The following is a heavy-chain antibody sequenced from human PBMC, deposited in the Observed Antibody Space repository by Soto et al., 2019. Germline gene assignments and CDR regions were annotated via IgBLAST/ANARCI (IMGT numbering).Heavy chain of an antibody. D-gene: IGHD1-1*01. CDR1: GFTVSSNY. CDR2: IYSDGST. V-gene: IGHV3-66*01. J-gene: IGHJ6*04. CDR3: AREGYNWNEGHLDV. Sequence: GGSLRLSCAASGFTVSSNYMSWVRQAPGKGLEWVSVIYSDGSTYYADSVKDRFTISRDNSKNTLYLQMNSLRAEDTAVYYCAREGYNWNEGHLDVWGKGTTVTVSS.